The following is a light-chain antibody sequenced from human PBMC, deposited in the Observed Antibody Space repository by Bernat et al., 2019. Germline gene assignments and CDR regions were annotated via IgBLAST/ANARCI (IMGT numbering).Light chain of an antibody. J-gene: IGLJ3*02. CDR3: SAWDTGLSGWV. V-gene: IGLV10-54*01. Sequence: QAGLTQPPSVSKGLRQTATLTCTGNSNNVGNQGAAWLQQHQGHPPKLLSYRNNNRPSGISERLSASRSGNTASLTITGLQPEDEADYYCSAWDTGLSGWVFGGGTKLTVL. CDR2: RNN. CDR1: SNNVGNQG.